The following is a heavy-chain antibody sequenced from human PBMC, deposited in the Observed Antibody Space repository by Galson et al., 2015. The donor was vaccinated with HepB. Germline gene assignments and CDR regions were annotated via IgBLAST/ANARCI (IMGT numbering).Heavy chain of an antibody. D-gene: IGHD6-19*01. CDR2: TYLRSRWSN. J-gene: IGHJ6*02. CDR3: ARDLADGMDV. CDR1: GDSASSKSVA. V-gene: IGHV6-1*01. Sequence: CAISGDSASSKSVAWNWVRQSPSRGLEWLGRTYLRSRWSNEYAVSVKGRITVNADTCKNQFSLQLSSVTPEDTAVYYCARDLADGMDVWGQGTTVTVSS.